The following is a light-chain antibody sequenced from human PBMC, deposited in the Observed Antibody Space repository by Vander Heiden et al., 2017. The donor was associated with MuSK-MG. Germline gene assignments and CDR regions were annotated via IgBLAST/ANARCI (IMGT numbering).Light chain of an antibody. CDR1: QSISSY. CDR3: QQSYSTQT. V-gene: IGKV1-39*01. J-gene: IGKJ1*01. Sequence: IQMTQSPSFLSASGGDRVTITCRASQSISSYLNWYQQNPGKAPKLLIYAASRWQSGVPSRFSGSGSWKDFTLTISRLQPEDFATYYWQQSYSTQTFGQGTKVEIK. CDR2: AAS.